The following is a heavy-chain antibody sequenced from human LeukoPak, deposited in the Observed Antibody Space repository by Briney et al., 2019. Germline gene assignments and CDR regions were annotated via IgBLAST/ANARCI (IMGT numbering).Heavy chain of an antibody. CDR2: IWHDGSKK. CDR1: GLTFSRYG. Sequence: PGRSLRLSCAASGLTFSRYGMHWLRQAPGKGLEWVALIWHDGSKKSYADSAKGRFTISRDNSKNTVYLQMNSLRAEDTAVYYCAKDREGTTFDNWGQGTLVTVSS. V-gene: IGHV3-33*06. J-gene: IGHJ4*02. D-gene: IGHD1-7*01. CDR3: AKDREGTTFDN.